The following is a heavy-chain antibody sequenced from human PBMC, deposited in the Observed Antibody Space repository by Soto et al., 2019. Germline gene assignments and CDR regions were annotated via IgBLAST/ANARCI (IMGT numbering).Heavy chain of an antibody. D-gene: IGHD6-19*01. J-gene: IGHJ2*01. CDR1: GFTFSSYS. Sequence: EVQLVESGGGLVKPGGSLRLSCAASGFTFSSYSMNWVRQAPGKGLEWVSSISSSSSYIYYADSVKGRFTISRDNAKNSLYLQINSLRAYDTAVYYCARDQVAGTRYFDLWGRGTLVTVSS. V-gene: IGHV3-21*01. CDR2: ISSSSSYI. CDR3: ARDQVAGTRYFDL.